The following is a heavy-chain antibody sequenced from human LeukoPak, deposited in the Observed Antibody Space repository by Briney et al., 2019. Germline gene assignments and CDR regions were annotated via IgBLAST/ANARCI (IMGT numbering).Heavy chain of an antibody. D-gene: IGHD3-3*01. CDR1: GYTFTSYY. CDR3: AREDRGSTIFGVVQGFDP. J-gene: IGHJ5*02. V-gene: IGHV1-46*01. Sequence: GASVKVSCKASGYTFTSYYMHWVRQAPGQGLEWMGIINPSGGSTSYAQKFQGRVTMTRNTSISTAYMELSSLRSEDTAVYYCAREDRGSTIFGVVQGFDPWGQGTLVTVSS. CDR2: INPSGGST.